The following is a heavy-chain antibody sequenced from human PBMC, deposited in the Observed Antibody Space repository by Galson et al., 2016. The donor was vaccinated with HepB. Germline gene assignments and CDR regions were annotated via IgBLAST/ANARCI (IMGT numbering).Heavy chain of an antibody. V-gene: IGHV3-21*01. CDR3: ATGRARDSSGYHNCFDP. J-gene: IGHJ5*02. CDR1: GFTFSSYT. Sequence: SLRLSCAASGFTFSSYTMNWVRQAPGKGLEWVSSVSSTGSYIYYADSVKGRFTISRDNAKNSLYLQMNSLRAEDTAVYYCATGRARDSSGYHNCFDPWGQGTLVTVSS. CDR2: VSSTGSYI. D-gene: IGHD3-22*01.